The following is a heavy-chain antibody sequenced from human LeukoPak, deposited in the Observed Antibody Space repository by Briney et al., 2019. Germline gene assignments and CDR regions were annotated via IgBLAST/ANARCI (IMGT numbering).Heavy chain of an antibody. J-gene: IGHJ4*02. CDR2: IIPIFGTA. CDR3: ARALTYYYDSSGSFDY. Sequence: EASVKVSCKASGYTFTSYGISWVRQAPGQGLEWMGGIIPIFGTANYAQKFQGRVTITADESTSTAYMELSSLRSEDTAVYYCARALTYYYDSSGSFDYWGQGTLVTVSS. CDR1: GYTFTSYG. V-gene: IGHV1-69*13. D-gene: IGHD3-22*01.